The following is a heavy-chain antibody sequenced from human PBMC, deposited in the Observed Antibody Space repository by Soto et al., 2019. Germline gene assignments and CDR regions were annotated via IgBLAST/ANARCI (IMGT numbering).Heavy chain of an antibody. V-gene: IGHV3-30-3*01. CDR2: ISYDGSNK. D-gene: IGHD2-2*01. J-gene: IGHJ6*02. CDR3: ARESVPAAMGYYYGMDV. CDR1: GFTFGGYA. Sequence: PGGSLRLSCAASGFTFGGYAVHWVRQAPGKGLEWVAVISYDGSNKYYADSVKGRFTISRDNSKNTLYLQMNSLRAEDTTVYYYARESVPAAMGYYYGMDVWGQGTTVTVSS.